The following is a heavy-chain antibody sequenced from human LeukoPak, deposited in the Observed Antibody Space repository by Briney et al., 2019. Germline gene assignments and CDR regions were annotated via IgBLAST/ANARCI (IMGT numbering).Heavy chain of an antibody. J-gene: IGHJ5*02. CDR3: ARVRGACSSTSCYRGLWFDP. CDR1: GGSISSGGYH. CDR2: IYYSGST. V-gene: IGHV4-31*03. Sequence: PSETLSLTCTVSGGSISSGGYHWSWIRQHPGKGLEWIGYIYYSGSTYYNPSLKSRVTISVDTSKNQFSLKLSSVTAADTAVYYCARVRGACSSTSCYRGLWFDPWGQGTLVTVSS. D-gene: IGHD2-2*02.